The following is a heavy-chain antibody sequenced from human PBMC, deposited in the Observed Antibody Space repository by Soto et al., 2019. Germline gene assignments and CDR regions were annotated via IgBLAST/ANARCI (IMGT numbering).Heavy chain of an antibody. CDR2: ISGSGGST. CDR1: GFTFSSYA. V-gene: IGHV3-23*01. Sequence: EVQLLESGGGLVQPGGSLRLSCAASGFTFSSYAMSWVRQAPGKGLEWVSAISGSGGSTYYADSVKGRFTISRDNSKNTLYLQMNSLRADDRAVYYCAKGSGSSSWVGDNFDYWGQGPLVTVSS. J-gene: IGHJ4*02. CDR3: AKGSGSSSWVGDNFDY. D-gene: IGHD6-13*01.